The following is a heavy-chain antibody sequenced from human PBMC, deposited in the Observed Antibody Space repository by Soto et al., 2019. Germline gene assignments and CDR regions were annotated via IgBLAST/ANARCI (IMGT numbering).Heavy chain of an antibody. Sequence: ASVKVSCKASGYTITGYYMHWVRQAPGRGLEWMGWINPNSGGTNYAQKFQGWVTMTRDTSISTAYMELSRLRSDDTAVYYCARDHNGYCSGGSCSGYYYYYMDVWGKGTTVTVSS. V-gene: IGHV1-2*04. J-gene: IGHJ6*03. CDR3: ARDHNGYCSGGSCSGYYYYYMDV. CDR1: GYTITGYY. D-gene: IGHD2-15*01. CDR2: INPNSGGT.